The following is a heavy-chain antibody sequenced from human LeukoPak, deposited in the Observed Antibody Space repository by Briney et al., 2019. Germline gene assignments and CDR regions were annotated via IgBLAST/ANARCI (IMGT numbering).Heavy chain of an antibody. V-gene: IGHV1-69*13. Sequence: ASVKVSCKASGGTFSSYAISWVRQAPGQGLEWMGGIIPIFGTANYAQKFQGRVTITADESTSTAYMELSSLRSEDTAVYYCARGQPKDLPAAIKSGPYYYYMDVWGKGTTVTVSS. J-gene: IGHJ6*03. CDR3: ARGQPKDLPAAIKSGPYYYYMDV. CDR2: IIPIFGTA. D-gene: IGHD2-2*02. CDR1: GGTFSSYA.